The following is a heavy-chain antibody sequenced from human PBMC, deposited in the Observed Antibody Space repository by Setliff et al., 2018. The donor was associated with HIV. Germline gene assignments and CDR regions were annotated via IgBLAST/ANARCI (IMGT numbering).Heavy chain of an antibody. CDR2: IHHSGSS. J-gene: IGHJ4*02. CDR1: GDSIITYY. CDR3: ARGVNFDY. D-gene: IGHD3-3*01. V-gene: IGHV4-59*01. Sequence: SETLSLTCTVSGDSIITYYWTWIRQPPGKGLEWIGYIHHSGSSDYNPSLTSRVTISADTSRNQFSLKLTSVTAADTAIYYCARGVNFDYWGQGTQVTVSS.